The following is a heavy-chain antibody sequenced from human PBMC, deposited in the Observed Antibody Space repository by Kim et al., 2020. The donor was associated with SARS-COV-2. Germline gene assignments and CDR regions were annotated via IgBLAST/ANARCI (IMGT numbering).Heavy chain of an antibody. CDR1: GFSFSAYA. V-gene: IGHV3-23*01. D-gene: IGHD1-1*01. J-gene: IGHJ4*02. Sequence: GGSLRLSCAASGFSFSAYAMTWVRQAPARGLEWVATITDNGGNTYYADSVRGRFTISRDNPQNTLYLQMNNLGAHDTAIYYCVKAPTGIRFHFVSWGQGTLVTVSS. CDR3: VKAPTGIRFHFVS. CDR2: ITDNGGNT.